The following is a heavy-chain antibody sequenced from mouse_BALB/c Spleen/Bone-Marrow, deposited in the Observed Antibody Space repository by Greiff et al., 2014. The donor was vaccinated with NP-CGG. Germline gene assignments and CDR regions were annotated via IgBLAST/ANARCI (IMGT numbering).Heavy chain of an antibody. J-gene: IGHJ2*01. Sequence: VQLKESGPSLVKPSQTLSLTCSVTGDSITSGYWTWIRKFPGNKLEYMGYISYSGSTYYSPSLKSRISITRDTSKNQYYRQLNSVTTEYTATYFWATYDGYCFDYWGQGTTLTVSS. CDR1: GDSITSGY. V-gene: IGHV3-8*02. D-gene: IGHD2-3*01. CDR2: ISYSGST. CDR3: ATYDGYCFDY.